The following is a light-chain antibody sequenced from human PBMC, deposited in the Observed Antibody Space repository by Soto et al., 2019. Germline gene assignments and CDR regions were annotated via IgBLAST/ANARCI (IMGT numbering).Light chain of an antibody. CDR3: QHYRTS. CDR1: QGVSSSY. CDR2: GAS. V-gene: IGKV3-20*01. J-gene: IGKJ4*01. Sequence: EIVLTQSPGTLSLSPGERATLSCRASQGVSSSYLAWYQQNPGQPPRLLLYGASSRATGIPDRFSGRGAGTDFTLTITRLEREDFAVYYCQHYRTSFGGGTKVEIK.